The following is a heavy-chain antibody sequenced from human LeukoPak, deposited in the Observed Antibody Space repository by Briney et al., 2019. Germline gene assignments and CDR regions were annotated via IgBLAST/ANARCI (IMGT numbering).Heavy chain of an antibody. CDR3: ARDYDFWSGYITPIFDY. V-gene: IGHV3-7*01. D-gene: IGHD3-3*01. CDR2: IKQDGSGK. Sequence: GGSLRLSCAASGFTFSSYWMSWVRQAPGKGLEWVANIKQDGSGKYYVDSVKGRFTISRDNAKNSLYLQMNSLRAEDTAVYYCARDYDFWSGYITPIFDYWGQGTLVTVSS. J-gene: IGHJ4*02. CDR1: GFTFSSYW.